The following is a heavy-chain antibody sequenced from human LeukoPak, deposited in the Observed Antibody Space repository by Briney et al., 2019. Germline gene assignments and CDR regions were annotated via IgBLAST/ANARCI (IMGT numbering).Heavy chain of an antibody. V-gene: IGHV3-23*01. D-gene: IGHD4-17*01. CDR2: ISGSGGST. CDR3: AKEIWTVTTISYYFDY. Sequence: GGSLRLSCAASGFTFSSYAMSWVRQAPGKGLEWVAAISGSGGSTYYADSVKGRFTISRDNSKNTLYLQMNSLRAEDTAVYYCAKEIWTVTTISYYFDYWGQGTLVTVSS. CDR1: GFTFSSYA. J-gene: IGHJ4*02.